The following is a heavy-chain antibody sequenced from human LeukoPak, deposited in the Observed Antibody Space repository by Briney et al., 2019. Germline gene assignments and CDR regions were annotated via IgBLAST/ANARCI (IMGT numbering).Heavy chain of an antibody. D-gene: IGHD6-19*01. Sequence: ASVKVSCKASGYTFTGYYMHWVRQAPGQGLEWMGWINPNSGGTNYAQKFQGWVTMTRDTSISTAYMELSRLRSDDTAVYYCARSGDGSRYSGGWTTYYYYGMDVWGQGTTVTVSS. CDR2: INPNSGGT. CDR1: GYTFTGYY. J-gene: IGHJ6*02. CDR3: ARSGDGSRYSGGWTTYYYYGMDV. V-gene: IGHV1-2*04.